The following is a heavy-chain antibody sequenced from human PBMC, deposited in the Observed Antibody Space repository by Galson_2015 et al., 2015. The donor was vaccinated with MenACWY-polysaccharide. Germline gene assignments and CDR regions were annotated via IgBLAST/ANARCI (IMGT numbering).Heavy chain of an antibody. D-gene: IGHD6-13*01. V-gene: IGHV3-23*01. CDR1: GFSFSAYG. CDR2: SGSGGGL. Sequence: SLRLSCAASGFSFSAYGMSWVRQAPGRGLEWVSGSGSGGGLYYADSVKGRFTVSRDNSKNTLYLQMNNLRAEDTAVYYCAKVGPRSRGTMGLDYWGQGTLITVSS. CDR3: AKVGPRSRGTMGLDY. J-gene: IGHJ4*02.